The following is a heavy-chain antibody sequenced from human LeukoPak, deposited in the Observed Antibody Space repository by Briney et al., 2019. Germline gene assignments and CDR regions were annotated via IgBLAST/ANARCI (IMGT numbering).Heavy chain of an antibody. J-gene: IGHJ6*03. CDR3: ARASQYDSSGYYTNALYYYYMDV. CDR1: GGSISSGDYY. V-gene: IGHV4-30-4*08. CDR2: IYYSGST. D-gene: IGHD3-22*01. Sequence: SETLSPTCTVSGGSISSGDYYWSWIRQPPGKGLEWIGYIYYSGSTYYNPSLKSRVTISVDTSKNQFSLKLSSVTAADTAVYYCARASQYDSSGYYTNALYYYYMDVWGKGTTVTVSS.